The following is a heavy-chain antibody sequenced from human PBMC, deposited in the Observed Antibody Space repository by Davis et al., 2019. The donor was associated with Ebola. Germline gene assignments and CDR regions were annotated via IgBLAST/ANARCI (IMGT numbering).Heavy chain of an antibody. D-gene: IGHD3-3*01. CDR3: ARLNLFTILGLVFTPVGTFDI. Sequence: SGPTLAKPTQTLTLTCTFSGFSLSTNGVGVGWIRQPPGKALEWLALIYWNDDKRYSPSLQTRLIVTRDTSKNQVVLTMTNMDPVDTATYYCARLNLFTILGLVFTPVGTFDIWGRGAMVTVSS. CDR1: GFSLSTNGVG. V-gene: IGHV2-5*01. CDR2: IYWNDDK. J-gene: IGHJ3*02.